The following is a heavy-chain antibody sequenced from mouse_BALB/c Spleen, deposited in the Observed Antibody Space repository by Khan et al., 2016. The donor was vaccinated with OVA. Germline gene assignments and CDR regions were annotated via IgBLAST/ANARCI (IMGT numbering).Heavy chain of an antibody. CDR1: GYSFTTYY. CDR3: TRHGYVAWFTY. D-gene: IGHD2-2*01. V-gene: IGHV1S135*01. J-gene: IGHJ3*01. CDR2: IDPFSGGT. Sequence: EVQLQESGPELMKPGTSVKISCKASGYSFTTYYIHWVMQSHGTSLEWIGYIDPFSGGTTNNQKFKDKATLTVDKSSSTAYIHLSNLTSDDSAVYYCTRHGYVAWFTYWGQGTLVTVSA.